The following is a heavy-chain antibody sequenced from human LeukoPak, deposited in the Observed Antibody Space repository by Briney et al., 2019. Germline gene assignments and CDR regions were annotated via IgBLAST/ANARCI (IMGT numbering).Heavy chain of an antibody. CDR2: IWYDGSNK. Sequence: PGGSLTLSCAASASTFSSIGRHRLPQAPGKGLEGGAVIWYDGSNKYCEDSVKGRFTISRDNSKNTLHLQINSLRPEDTCVYYCARDKAPGSWHTPRDYWGQGTLVTVSS. CDR1: ASTFSSIG. V-gene: IGHV3-33*01. D-gene: IGHD6-13*01. CDR3: ARDKAPGSWHTPRDY. J-gene: IGHJ4*02.